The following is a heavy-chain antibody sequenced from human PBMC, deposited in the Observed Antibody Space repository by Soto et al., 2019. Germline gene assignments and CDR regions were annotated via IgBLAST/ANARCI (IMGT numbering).Heavy chain of an antibody. CDR3: ARVPVTAYFHWLDP. D-gene: IGHD2-21*01. CDR1: GAPITSNY. CDR2: LDHQGYS. V-gene: IGHV4-59*01. Sequence: PPEDVSLTCFVFGAPITSNYWTWIRQPPGTGLEWIGYLDHQGYSNYSPSLRSRVSMSIDTSKNQLSLKVQSVTAADTAVYYCARVPVTAYFHWLDPWGQGTLVTVSS. J-gene: IGHJ5*02.